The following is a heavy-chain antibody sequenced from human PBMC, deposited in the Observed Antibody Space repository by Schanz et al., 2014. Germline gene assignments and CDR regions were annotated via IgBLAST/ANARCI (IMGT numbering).Heavy chain of an antibody. CDR3: ARDRWDWNNAFDI. CDR1: GFTFSSYW. CDR2: INSDGSSA. V-gene: IGHV3-74*01. D-gene: IGHD1-1*01. J-gene: IGHJ3*02. Sequence: EVQLVESGGGLVQPGGSLRLSCAASGFTFSSYWMHWVRQAPGKGLVWISRINSDGSSASYADSVKGRFTISRDNAKNSLYLQMNSLRAEDTAVYYCARDRWDWNNAFDIWGQGTMVTVSS.